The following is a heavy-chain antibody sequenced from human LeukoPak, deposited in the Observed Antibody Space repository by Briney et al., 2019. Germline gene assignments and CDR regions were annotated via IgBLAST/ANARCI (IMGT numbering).Heavy chain of an antibody. V-gene: IGHV3-21*04. CDR3: ATRWTYEY. J-gene: IGHJ4*02. D-gene: IGHD3-3*01. Sequence: GGSLRLSCAASGFTFSSYSMNWVRQAPGKGLEWVSSISSSSSYIYYADSVKGRFTISRDNSQNTLYLQMNSLRAEDTAVYYCATRWTYEYWGQGTLVTVSS. CDR1: GFTFSSYS. CDR2: ISSSSSYI.